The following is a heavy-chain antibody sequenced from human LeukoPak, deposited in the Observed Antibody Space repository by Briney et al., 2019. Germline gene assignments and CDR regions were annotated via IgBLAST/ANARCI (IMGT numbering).Heavy chain of an antibody. CDR3: SRGLDSRKLGY. V-gene: IGHV4-31*03. J-gene: IGHJ4*02. D-gene: IGHD3-22*01. CDR2: IHPSGTL. Sequence: PSQTLSLTCTVSGASFSSGDQSWTWIRQRPGEGLEWIGSIHPSGTLYNNPSLESRVTISIDTSKNQFSLNLNSVTAADTAVYFCSRGLDSRKLGYWGQGTLVTVSS. CDR1: GASFSSGDQS.